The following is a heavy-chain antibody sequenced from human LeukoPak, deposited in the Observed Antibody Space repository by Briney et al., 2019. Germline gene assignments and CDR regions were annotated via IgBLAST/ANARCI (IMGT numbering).Heavy chain of an antibody. CDR3: ARGYANIVVVTAAPRRAFDI. D-gene: IGHD2-2*01. Sequence: SETLSHTRTVSGGSLSSYYGSCIRHPPEKRLEWIGYIYYSGSTNYNPSLKCLLTISVDTSRNQFPLKLSSVTAAHTAVYYCARGYANIVVVTAAPRRAFDIWGQGTMVTVSS. V-gene: IGHV4-59*08. J-gene: IGHJ3*02. CDR1: GGSLSSYY. CDR2: IYYSGST.